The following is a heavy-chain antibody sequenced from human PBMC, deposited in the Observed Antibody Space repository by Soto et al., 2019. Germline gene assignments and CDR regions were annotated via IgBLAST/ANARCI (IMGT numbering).Heavy chain of an antibody. J-gene: IGHJ4*01. Sequence: PSETLSLTCTVSGGSISSYYWSWIRQPPGKGLEWIGYIYYSGSTNYNPSLKSRVTISVDTSKNQFSLKLSSVTAADTAVYYCARENSSTRYYHHWGQGTLLTVSS. CDR3: ARENSSTRYYHH. D-gene: IGHD3-10*01. CDR1: GGSISSYY. CDR2: IYYSGST. V-gene: IGHV4-59*01.